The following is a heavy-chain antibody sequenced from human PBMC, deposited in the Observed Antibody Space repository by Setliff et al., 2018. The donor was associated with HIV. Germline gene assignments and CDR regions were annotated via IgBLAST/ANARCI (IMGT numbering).Heavy chain of an antibody. V-gene: IGHV1-69*10. Sequence: SVKVSCKSSGDTFSAYVFTWVRQAPGQGLEWMGGIIPILGIANYAQRFQGRLTITADESTRTAYMELSSLTSEDTAVYYCARPTNGYCSGGTCPDTFDIWGQGTLVTVSS. CDR2: IIPILGIA. D-gene: IGHD2-15*01. J-gene: IGHJ3*02. CDR3: ARPTNGYCSGGTCPDTFDI. CDR1: GDTFSAYV.